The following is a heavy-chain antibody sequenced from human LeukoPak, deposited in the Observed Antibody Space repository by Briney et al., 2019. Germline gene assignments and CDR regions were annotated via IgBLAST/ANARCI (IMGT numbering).Heavy chain of an antibody. CDR1: GFTFTSYS. V-gene: IGHV3-21*01. J-gene: IGHJ4*02. CDR3: AILDVVVTASFDY. D-gene: IGHD2-21*02. CDR2: ISSSSSYI. Sequence: PGGSLRLSCAASGFTFTSYSMNWVRQAPGKGLEWDSSISSSSSYIYYADSVKGRFTISRDNAKNSLYLQMNSLRSEDTAVYYCAILDVVVTASFDYWGQGTLVTVSS.